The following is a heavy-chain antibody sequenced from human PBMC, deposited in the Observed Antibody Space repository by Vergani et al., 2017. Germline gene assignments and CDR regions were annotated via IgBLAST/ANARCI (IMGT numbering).Heavy chain of an antibody. Sequence: QVQLVESGGGVVQPGRSLRLSCAASGFTFSSYGMHWVRQAPGKGLEWVAVIWYDGSKKYYADSVKGRFSISRDNSKNTLYLQMNSLRAEDTAVYYCARDKSVGGLTTLDYWGQGTLVTVSS. CDR2: IWYDGSKK. V-gene: IGHV3-33*01. CDR3: ARDKSVGGLTTLDY. CDR1: GFTFSSYG. D-gene: IGHD1-1*01. J-gene: IGHJ4*02.